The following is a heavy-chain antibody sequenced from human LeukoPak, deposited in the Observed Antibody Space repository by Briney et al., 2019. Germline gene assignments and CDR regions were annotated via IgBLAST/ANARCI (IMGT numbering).Heavy chain of an antibody. CDR3: ARSATDTAMVDYYYYMDV. V-gene: IGHV5-51*01. D-gene: IGHD5-18*01. J-gene: IGHJ6*03. Sequence: GESLQISCKGSGYRFTSYWIGWVRQMPGKGLEWMGIIYPGDSDTRYSPSFQGQVTISADKSISTAYLQWSSLKASDTATYYCARSATDTAMVDYYYYMDVWGKGTTVTISS. CDR1: GYRFTSYW. CDR2: IYPGDSDT.